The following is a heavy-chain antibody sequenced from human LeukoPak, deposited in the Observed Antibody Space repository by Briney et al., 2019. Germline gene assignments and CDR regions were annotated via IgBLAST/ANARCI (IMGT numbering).Heavy chain of an antibody. J-gene: IGHJ6*03. CDR1: GFTFSDYY. V-gene: IGHV3-11*04. Sequence: GGSLRLSCAASGFTFSDYYMSWIRQAPGKGLKWVSYISSSGSTIYYADSVKGRFTISRDNAKNSLYLQMNSLRAEDTAVYYCASLDVRGAEAGNYYYYMDVWGKGTTVTVSS. D-gene: IGHD3-10*02. CDR3: ASLDVRGAEAGNYYYYMDV. CDR2: ISSSGSTI.